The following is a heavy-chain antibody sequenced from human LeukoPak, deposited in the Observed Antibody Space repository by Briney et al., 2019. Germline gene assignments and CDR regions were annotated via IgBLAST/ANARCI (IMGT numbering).Heavy chain of an antibody. D-gene: IGHD2-8*01. V-gene: IGHV3-23*01. CDR2: ISGSGAGT. CDR1: GFTFSGYA. J-gene: IGHJ4*02. CDR3: AKMVREFYTISYYFDY. Sequence: TGGSLRLSCAASGFTFSGYAMNWVRQAPGKGLEWVSGISGSGAGTYYADPVKGRFTISRDNSKNTLYLQMNSLRADDTAVYYCAKMVREFYTISYYFDYWGQGTLVTVSS.